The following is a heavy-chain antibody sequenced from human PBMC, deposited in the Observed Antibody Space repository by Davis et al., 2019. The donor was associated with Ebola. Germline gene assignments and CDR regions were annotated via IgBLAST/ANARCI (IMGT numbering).Heavy chain of an antibody. V-gene: IGHV3-48*01. CDR3: AKRPVDTVPFHSIYYFDY. Sequence: PGGSLRLSCAASGFTFSSYSMNWVRQAPGKGLEWVSYISSSSSTIYYADSVKGRFTISRDNAKNSLYLQMNNLRAEDTAVYYCAKRPVDTVPFHSIYYFDYWGQGTLVTVSS. J-gene: IGHJ4*02. D-gene: IGHD5-18*01. CDR1: GFTFSSYS. CDR2: ISSSSSTI.